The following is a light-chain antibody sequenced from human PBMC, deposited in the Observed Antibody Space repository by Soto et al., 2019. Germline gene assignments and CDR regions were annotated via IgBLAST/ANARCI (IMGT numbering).Light chain of an antibody. J-gene: IGKJ3*01. Sequence: DIQMTQSPSSLSASVGDRVTITCRASQSISRYLNWYQQKPGKAPKLLIYAASSLQSGVPSRFSGSGSGTDFTLNISGLQPVDFAKYYCQQSYSTRLFMVGPGTKVDL. V-gene: IGKV1-39*01. CDR3: QQSYSTRLFM. CDR1: QSISRY. CDR2: AAS.